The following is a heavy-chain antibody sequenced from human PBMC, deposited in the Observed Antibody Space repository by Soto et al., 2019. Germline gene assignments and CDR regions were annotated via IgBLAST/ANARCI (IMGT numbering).Heavy chain of an antibody. D-gene: IGHD3-22*01. CDR2: IWYDGSNK. CDR3: ARDVGRDSLPSLNAFDI. CDR1: GFTFSSYG. Sequence: QVQLVESGGGVVQPGRCLRLSCAASGFTFSSYGMHWVRQAPGKGLEWVAVIWYDGSNKYYADSVKGRFTISRDNSKNPLYLQMDSPRAEHTAVYYCARDVGRDSLPSLNAFDIWGPGTMVTVSS. V-gene: IGHV3-33*01. J-gene: IGHJ3*02.